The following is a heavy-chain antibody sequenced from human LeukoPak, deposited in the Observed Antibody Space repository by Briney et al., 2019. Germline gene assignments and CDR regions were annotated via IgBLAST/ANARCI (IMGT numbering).Heavy chain of an antibody. CDR2: IYYSGST. V-gene: IGHV4-59*08. D-gene: IGHD3-16*01. J-gene: IGHJ4*02. CDR1: GGSISSYF. CDR3: ATTPAYLRPFDY. Sequence: SETLSLTCTVSGGSISSYFWSWIRQPPGKGLEWIGYIYYSGSTNYNPSLKSRVTISVDTSKNQFSLKLSSVTAADTAVYYCATTPAYLRPFDYWGQGTLVTVSS.